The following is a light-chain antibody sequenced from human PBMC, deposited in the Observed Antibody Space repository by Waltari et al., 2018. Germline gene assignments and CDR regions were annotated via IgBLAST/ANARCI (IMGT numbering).Light chain of an antibody. CDR2: AAS. CDR3: QQANTFPPGVT. CDR1: QDIGNW. J-gene: IGKJ4*01. V-gene: IGKV1D-12*01. Sequence: DIQMTQSPSSVSASVGDRINITCRASQDIGNWLAWYQQKPGTAPKLLIYAASRLQRGVPARCSGSGFGTDFTLTIVSLQPEDFATYCCQQANTFPPGVTFGGGTKVEI.